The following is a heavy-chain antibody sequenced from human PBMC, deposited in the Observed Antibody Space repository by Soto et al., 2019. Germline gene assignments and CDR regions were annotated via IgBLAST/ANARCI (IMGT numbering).Heavy chain of an antibody. J-gene: IGHJ3*01. CDR2: ISSSSSYI. CDR1: GFTFSSYS. V-gene: IGHV3-21*01. D-gene: IGHD3-22*01. Sequence: EVQLVESGGGLVKPGGSLRLSCAASGFTFSSYSMNWVRQAPGKGLEWVSSISSSSSYIYYADSVKGRFTISRDNAKNSLYLQMNSLRAEDTAVYYCARANYYYDSSGYLGAFDLWGQGTMVTVSS. CDR3: ARANYYYDSSGYLGAFDL.